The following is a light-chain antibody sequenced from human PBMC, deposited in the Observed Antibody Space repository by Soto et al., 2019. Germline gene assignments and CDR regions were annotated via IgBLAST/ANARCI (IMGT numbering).Light chain of an antibody. J-gene: IGKJ5*01. V-gene: IGKV3-15*01. Sequence: EIVMTQSPATLSVSPGERATLSCRASESVSSKLVWYQQKPGQPPRLLIYGASTRATGIPARFSGSGSGTEFTLTSSSLQSEEFAVYYCQQCDSWPSINFGQGTRLESK. CDR1: ESVSSK. CDR2: GAS. CDR3: QQCDSWPSIN.